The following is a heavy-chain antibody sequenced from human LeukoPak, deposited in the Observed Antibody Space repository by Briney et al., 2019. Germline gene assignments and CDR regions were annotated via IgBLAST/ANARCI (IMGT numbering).Heavy chain of an antibody. CDR2: ISGSGGST. D-gene: IGHD1-7*01. CDR1: GFTFSTYA. Sequence: GGSLRLSCAASGFTFSTYAMSWVRQAPGKGLEWVSVISGSGGSTYYADSVKGRFTISRDNSKNTLYLQMNSLRAEDTAVYYCAKTGGGTTFFDYWGQGTLVTVSS. CDR3: AKTGGGTTFFDY. J-gene: IGHJ4*02. V-gene: IGHV3-23*01.